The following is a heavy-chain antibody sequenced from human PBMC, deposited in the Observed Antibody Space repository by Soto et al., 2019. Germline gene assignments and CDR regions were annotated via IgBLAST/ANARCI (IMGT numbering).Heavy chain of an antibody. CDR1: GYTFTSYA. J-gene: IGHJ4*02. CDR2: INAGNGNT. Sequence: QVQLVQSGAEVKKPGASVKVSCKASGYTFTSYAMHWVRQAPGQRLEWMGWINAGNGNTKYSQKFQGRVTITRDTSASTAYMELSSLRSEDTAVYYWAISVVVPASPDYWGQGTLVTVSS. CDR3: AISVVVPASPDY. V-gene: IGHV1-3*01. D-gene: IGHD2-2*01.